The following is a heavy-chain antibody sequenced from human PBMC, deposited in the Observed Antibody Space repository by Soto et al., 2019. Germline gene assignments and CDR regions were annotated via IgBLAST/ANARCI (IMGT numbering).Heavy chain of an antibody. CDR3: ARDDRSIAVAGIPFDY. CDR2: ISAYNGNT. D-gene: IGHD6-19*01. V-gene: IGHV1-18*01. Sequence: ASVKVSCKASGYTFTSYGISWVRQAPGQGLEWMGWISAYNGNTNYAQKLQGRVTMTTDTSTSTAYMELRSLRSDDTAVYYCARDDRSIAVAGIPFDYWGQGTLVTVSS. CDR1: GYTFTSYG. J-gene: IGHJ4*02.